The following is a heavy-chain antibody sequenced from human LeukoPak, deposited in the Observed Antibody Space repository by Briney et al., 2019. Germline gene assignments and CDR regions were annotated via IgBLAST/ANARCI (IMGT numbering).Heavy chain of an antibody. CDR3: ARRGRIVGATTSFDY. J-gene: IGHJ4*02. Sequence: ASVNVSCKASGYTFTSYGISWVRQAPGQGLEWMGWISAYNGNTNYAQKLQGRVTMTTDTSTSTAYMELRSLRSDDTAVYYCARRGRIVGATTSFDYWGQGTLVTVSS. D-gene: IGHD1-26*01. CDR2: ISAYNGNT. V-gene: IGHV1-18*01. CDR1: GYTFTSYG.